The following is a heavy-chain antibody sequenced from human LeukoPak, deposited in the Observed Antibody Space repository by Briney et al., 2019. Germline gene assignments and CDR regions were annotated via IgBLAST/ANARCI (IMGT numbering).Heavy chain of an antibody. V-gene: IGHV4-61*02. Sequence: SQTLSLTCTVYSDYTYWGWIRQPAGKGLEWIGRIHTTGSTNYNPSLNSRVTISLDTSNHQWSRKLSSVTAADAAVYYCARGAGTITNDAFDIWGQGTMVTVSS. D-gene: IGHD1-1*01. CDR3: ARGAGTITNDAFDI. J-gene: IGHJ3*02. CDR2: IHTTGST. CDR1: SDYTY.